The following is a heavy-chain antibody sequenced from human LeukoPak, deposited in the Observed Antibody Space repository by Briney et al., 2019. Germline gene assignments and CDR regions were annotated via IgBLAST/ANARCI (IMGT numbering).Heavy chain of an antibody. Sequence: PSETLFLTCAGYVGSFSCYYWSWVRQAPGKVLEWVSGINWNGGSTGYADSVKGRFTISRDNAKNSLYMQMNSLRAEDKALYYCAREATYCSSTSCFDYYYYMDVWGKGTTVTVSS. CDR3: AREATYCSSTSCFDYYYYMDV. J-gene: IGHJ6*03. D-gene: IGHD2-2*01. CDR1: VGSFSCYY. CDR2: INWNGGST. V-gene: IGHV3-20*04.